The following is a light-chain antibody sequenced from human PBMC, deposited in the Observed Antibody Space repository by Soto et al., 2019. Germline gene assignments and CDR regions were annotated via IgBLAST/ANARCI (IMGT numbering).Light chain of an antibody. CDR3: SSYTRSSTVV. V-gene: IGLV2-14*01. CDR1: SSDIGAYNY. J-gene: IGLJ2*01. CDR2: EVS. Sequence: QSVLTQPASVSGSPGQSITISCTGTSSDIGAYNYVSWYQQEPGKAPKLMIYEVSNRPSGVSNRFSGSKSGNTASLTISGLQCEDEADYYCSSYTRSSTVVFGGGTKLTVL.